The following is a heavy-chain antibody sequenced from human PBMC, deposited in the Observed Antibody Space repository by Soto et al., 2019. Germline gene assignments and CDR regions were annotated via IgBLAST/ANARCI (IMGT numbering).Heavy chain of an antibody. V-gene: IGHV3-23*01. CDR1: GFTFSNYA. CDR2: ITGSGGTA. D-gene: IGHD1-20*01. Sequence: EVQLLESGGGLVQPGGSLRLSCAASGFTFSNYAISWVRQAPGKGLDWVSTITGSGGTAYYADSVRGRFSISRDNSRNTLYLQMNSLGAEDTAVYYCARGGHTSYKTLDYWGQGTLVSVSS. J-gene: IGHJ4*02. CDR3: ARGGHTSYKTLDY.